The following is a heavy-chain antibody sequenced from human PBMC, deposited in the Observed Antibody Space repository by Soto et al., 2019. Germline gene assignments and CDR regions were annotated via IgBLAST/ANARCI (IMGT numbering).Heavy chain of an antibody. CDR3: TTTDQDYSIDS. V-gene: IGHV3-15*01. CDR1: GFTFSHAW. CDR2: IKTETGGQTT. J-gene: IGHJ4*02. Sequence: GGSLRLSCAASGFTFSHAWMSWVRQTPDKGLEWLGRIKTETGGQTTDYAAPVKGRFTISRDDSKNTLYLQMNSLRTEDTAVYFCTTTDQDYSIDSWGQGTLVTVSS. D-gene: IGHD3-10*01.